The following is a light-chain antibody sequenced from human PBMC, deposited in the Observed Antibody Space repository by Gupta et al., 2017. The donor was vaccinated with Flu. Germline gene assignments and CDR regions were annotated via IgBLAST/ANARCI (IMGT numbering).Light chain of an antibody. CDR2: DAS. CDR3: QQYDDLPIT. CDR1: QDIRNC. V-gene: IGKV1-33*01. J-gene: IGKJ5*01. Sequence: PSSLSASVGDRVTITCQASQDIRNCLNWYQQKPGKPPKLLIYDASNLETGVPSRFSGRGSGTXFTFTIXSLQPEDIATYYCQQYDDLPITFGXGTRLDFK.